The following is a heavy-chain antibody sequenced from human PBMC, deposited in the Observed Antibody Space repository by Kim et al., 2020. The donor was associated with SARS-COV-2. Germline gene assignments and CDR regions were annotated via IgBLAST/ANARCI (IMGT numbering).Heavy chain of an antibody. D-gene: IGHD6-13*01. CDR1: GFTFSSYS. CDR3: ARAWGQQLVLEALENYYYYGMDV. Sequence: GGSLRLSCAASGFTFSSYSMNWVRQAPGKGLEWVSSISSSSSYIYYADSVKGRFTISRDNAKNSLYLQMNSLRAEDTAVYYCARAWGQQLVLEALENYYYYGMDVWGQGTTVTVSS. V-gene: IGHV3-21*01. J-gene: IGHJ6*02. CDR2: ISSSSSYI.